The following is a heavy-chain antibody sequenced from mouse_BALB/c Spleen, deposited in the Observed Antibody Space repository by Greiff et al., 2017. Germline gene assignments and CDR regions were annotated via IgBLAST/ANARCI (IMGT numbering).Heavy chain of an antibody. CDR2: ISSGGSYT. CDR3: ARRDYYGSDYAMDH. V-gene: IGHV5-6*01. Sequence: EVQGVESGGDLVKPGGSLKLSCAASGFTFSSYGMSWVRQTPDKRLEWVATISSGGSYTYYPDSVKGRFTISRDNAKNTLYLQMSSLKSEDTAMYYCARRDYYGSDYAMDHWGQGNSVTVSS. J-gene: IGHJ4*01. CDR1: GFTFSSYG. D-gene: IGHD1-1*01.